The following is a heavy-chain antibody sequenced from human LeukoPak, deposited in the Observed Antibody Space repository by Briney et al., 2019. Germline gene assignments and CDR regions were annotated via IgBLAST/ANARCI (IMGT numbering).Heavy chain of an antibody. CDR2: ISAYNGDT. CDR1: GYTFNTYG. J-gene: IGHJ4*02. Sequence: ASVKVSCKPSGYTFNTYGIIWVRQAPGQGLEWMGWISAYNGDTTYAQKLQGRVTLTTDASTSTAYMELRSLRSDDTAVYYCARESTGGSLEIDYWGQGTLVTVSS. D-gene: IGHD2-8*02. CDR3: ARESTGGSLEIDY. V-gene: IGHV1-18*01.